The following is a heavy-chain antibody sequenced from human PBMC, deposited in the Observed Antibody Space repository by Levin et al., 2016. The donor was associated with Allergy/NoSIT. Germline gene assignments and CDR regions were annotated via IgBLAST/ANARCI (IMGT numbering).Heavy chain of an antibody. Sequence: PGKGLEWIGYIYYSGSTNYNPSLKSRVTISVDTSKNQFSLKLSSVTAADTAVYYCASLDHRRDRSFDYWGQGTLVTVSS. V-gene: IGHV4-59*13. CDR3: ASLDHRRDRSFDY. D-gene: IGHD1-14*01. CDR2: IYYSGST. J-gene: IGHJ4*02.